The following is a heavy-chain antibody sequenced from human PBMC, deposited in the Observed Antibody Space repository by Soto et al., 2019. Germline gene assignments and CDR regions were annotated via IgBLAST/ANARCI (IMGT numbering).Heavy chain of an antibody. CDR3: SRQGIFLVLSPKCRKTDQYYYYYIDV. D-gene: IGHD3-3*01. Sequence: GGSLRLSCAASGFTFSSYGMHWVRQAPGKGLEWVAVIWYDGSNKYYADSVKGRFTISRDNSKNTLYLQMNSLRAEDTAVYYCSRQGIFLVLSPKCRKTDQYYYYYIDVWGKGTMVTVSS. CDR2: IWYDGSNK. J-gene: IGHJ6*03. CDR1: GFTFSSYG. V-gene: IGHV3-33*01.